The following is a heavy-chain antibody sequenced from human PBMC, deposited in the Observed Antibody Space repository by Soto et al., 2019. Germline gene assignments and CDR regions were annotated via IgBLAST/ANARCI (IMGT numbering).Heavy chain of an antibody. J-gene: IGHJ3*02. CDR3: ARVDYYDSSGRGPSDI. V-gene: IGHV4-59*01. CDR2: IYYSGST. D-gene: IGHD3-22*01. CDR1: GGSISRYY. Sequence: SETRSLTCTGSGGSISRYYWSWIRQPPGKGLEWIGYIYYSGSTNYNPSLQSRVTISVDTSKNQFSLKLSSVTAADTAVYYCARVDYYDSSGRGPSDIPGQRTIVPVSS.